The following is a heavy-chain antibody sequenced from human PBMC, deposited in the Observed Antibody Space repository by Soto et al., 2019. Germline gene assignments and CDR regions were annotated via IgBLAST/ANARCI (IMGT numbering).Heavy chain of an antibody. CDR2: ISSGSTNI. CDR1: GFTFRDFF. CDR3: ARDRNAAGSDY. J-gene: IGHJ4*02. D-gene: IGHD1-1*01. Sequence: SLTPSRAAPGFTFRDFFKSWILQAPGKGLEWISYISSGSTNIFYADSVKGRFTVSRDNAKNSVYLQMDSLRAEDTAVYYCARDRNAAGSDYWGQGTLVTVSS. V-gene: IGHV3-11*01.